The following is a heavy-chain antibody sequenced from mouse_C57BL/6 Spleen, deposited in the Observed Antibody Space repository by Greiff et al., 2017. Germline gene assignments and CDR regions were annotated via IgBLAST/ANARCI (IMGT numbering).Heavy chain of an antibody. CDR2: ICSDGST. CDR1: GFSLTSYG. J-gene: IGHJ2*01. Sequence: VKLLESGPGLVAPSQSLSITCTVSGFSLTSYGVHWVRQPPGKGLEWLVVICSDGSTTYNSALKSSLNTREDNAKCKVFLKMNSLQLDDTVMYFCARDGGYGSSYGYFDYWGQGTTLTVSA. CDR3: ARDGGYGSSYGYFDY. D-gene: IGHD1-1*01. V-gene: IGHV2-6*03.